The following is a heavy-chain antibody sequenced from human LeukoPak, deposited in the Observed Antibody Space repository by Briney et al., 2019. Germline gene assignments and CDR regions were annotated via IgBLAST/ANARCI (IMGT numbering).Heavy chain of an antibody. CDR2: ISSSSSYI. Sequence: AGGALRLSCADSGFTFSSYSMNWVRQAPGKGLEWVSSISSSSSYIYYADSVKGRFTISRDNAKNSLYLQMNSLRAEDTAVYYCARDVDTAMVDYWGQGTLVTVSS. CDR1: GFTFSSYS. V-gene: IGHV3-21*01. D-gene: IGHD5-18*01. J-gene: IGHJ4*02. CDR3: ARDVDTAMVDY.